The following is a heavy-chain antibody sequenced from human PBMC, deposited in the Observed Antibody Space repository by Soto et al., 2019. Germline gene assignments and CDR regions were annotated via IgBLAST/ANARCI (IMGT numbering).Heavy chain of an antibody. Sequence: SETLSLTCTVSGGSVSSGSYYWSWIRQPPGKGLEWIGYIYYSGSTNYNPSLKSRVPISVDTSKNQFSLKLSSVTAADTAVYYCARDRYYYGSGSYYNPDGPRGMDVWGQGTTVTVSS. V-gene: IGHV4-61*01. D-gene: IGHD3-10*01. J-gene: IGHJ6*02. CDR1: GGSVSSGSYY. CDR2: IYYSGST. CDR3: ARDRYYYGSGSYYNPDGPRGMDV.